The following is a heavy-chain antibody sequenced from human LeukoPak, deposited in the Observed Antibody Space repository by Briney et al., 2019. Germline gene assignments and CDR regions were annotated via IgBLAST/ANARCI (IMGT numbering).Heavy chain of an antibody. CDR3: ARAYYDILAGYSGLDY. V-gene: IGHV3-48*03. D-gene: IGHD3-9*01. J-gene: IGHJ4*02. Sequence: GGSLRLSCAASGFTFSSYEMNWVRQAPGKGLEWVSYISSSGSTIYYADSVKGRFTISRDNAKNSLYLQMNSLRAEDTAVYYCARAYYDILAGYSGLDYWGQRTLVTVSS. CDR2: ISSSGSTI. CDR1: GFTFSSYE.